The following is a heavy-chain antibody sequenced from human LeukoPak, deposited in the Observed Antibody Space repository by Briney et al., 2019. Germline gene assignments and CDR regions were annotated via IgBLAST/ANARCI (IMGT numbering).Heavy chain of an antibody. V-gene: IGHV1-18*01. CDR2: ISAYNGNT. J-gene: IGHJ5*02. CDR1: GYTFTSYG. CDR3: ARESYDILTGYYTNWFDP. D-gene: IGHD3-9*01. Sequence: ASVKVSCKASGYTFTSYGISWVRQAPGQGLEWMGWISAYNGNTNYAQKLQGRVTMTTDTSTSTAYMELSSLRSEDTAVYCCARESYDILTGYYTNWFDPWGQGALVTVSS.